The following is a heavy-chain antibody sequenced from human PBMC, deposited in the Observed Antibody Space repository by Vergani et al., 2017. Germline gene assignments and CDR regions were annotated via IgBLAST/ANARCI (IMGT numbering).Heavy chain of an antibody. D-gene: IGHD2-15*01. CDR3: ARVASGYYYYGMDV. CDR2: ILPLFGTP. Sequence: QVQLVQSGAEVKKPGSSVKVSCKSSGGTFSNHVLAWVRQAPGQGLEWMGGILPLFGTPTYAQRFQGRVTITADESTTTAYMELTSLTSEDSAIYYCARVASGYYYYGMDVWGQGP. V-gene: IGHV1-69*01. J-gene: IGHJ6*02. CDR1: GGTFSNHV.